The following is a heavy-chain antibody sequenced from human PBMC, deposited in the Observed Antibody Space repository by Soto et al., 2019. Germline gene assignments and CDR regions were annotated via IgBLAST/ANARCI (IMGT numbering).Heavy chain of an antibody. J-gene: IGHJ4*02. V-gene: IGHV4-30-4*01. CDR1: GGSISSGDYY. CDR3: ARHFSVDYFDY. Sequence: SETLSLTCTVSGGSISSGDYYWSWIRQPPGKGLEWIGYIYYSGSTYYNPSLKSRVTISVDRSKNQFSLKLSSVTAADTAVYYWARHFSVDYFDYWGQGALVTVS. CDR2: IYYSGST.